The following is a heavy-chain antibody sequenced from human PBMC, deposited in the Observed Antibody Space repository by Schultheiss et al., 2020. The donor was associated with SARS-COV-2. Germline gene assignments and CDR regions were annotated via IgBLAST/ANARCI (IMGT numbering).Heavy chain of an antibody. CDR3: ARDYYDSSDYYFQRENKQYYYYYYGMDV. CDR2: ISSSGSTI. V-gene: IGHV3-48*03. CDR1: GFTFSSYE. J-gene: IGHJ6*02. D-gene: IGHD3-22*01. Sequence: GGSLRLSCAASGFTFSSYEMNWVRQAPGKGLEWVSYISSSGSTIYYADSVKGRFTISRDNAKNSLYLQMNSLRAEDTAVYYCARDYYDSSDYYFQRENKQYYYYYYGMDVWGQGTTVTVSS.